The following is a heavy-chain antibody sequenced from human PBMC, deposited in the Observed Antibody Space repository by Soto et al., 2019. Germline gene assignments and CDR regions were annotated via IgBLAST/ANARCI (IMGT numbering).Heavy chain of an antibody. CDR3: ARGSYGFMEPFDY. CDR1: GGSISSSSYY. D-gene: IGHD5-18*01. V-gene: IGHV4-39*01. Sequence: QLQLQESGPGLVKPSETLSLTCTVSGGSISSSSYYWGWIRQPPGKGLEWIGSIYYSGSTYYNPSLKSRVTISVDTSKNQFSLKLSSVTAADTAVYYCARGSYGFMEPFDYWGQGTLVTVSS. J-gene: IGHJ4*02. CDR2: IYYSGST.